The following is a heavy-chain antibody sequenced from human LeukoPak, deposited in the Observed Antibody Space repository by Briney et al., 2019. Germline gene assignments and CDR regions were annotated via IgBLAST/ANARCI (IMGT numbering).Heavy chain of an antibody. Sequence: PGGSLRLSCAASGFTFSSHAMSWVRQAPGMGLEWVAAISRSGTNTYYVDSVKGRFTISRDSSKNTLHLQMDSLRAEDTAVYYCAKDWPVSGDHYSPFDYWGQGTLVTVSS. CDR3: AKDWPVSGDHYSPFDY. CDR1: GFTFSSHA. D-gene: IGHD4-11*01. J-gene: IGHJ4*02. V-gene: IGHV3-23*01. CDR2: ISRSGTNT.